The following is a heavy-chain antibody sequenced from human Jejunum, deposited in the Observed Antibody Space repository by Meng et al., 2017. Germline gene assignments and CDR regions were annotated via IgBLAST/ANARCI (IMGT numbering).Heavy chain of an antibody. V-gene: IGHV3-7*01. Sequence: GESLKISCAASGFSLSNAWMSWVRQAPGKGLEWVANIKEDGSVKWYLDSVRGRFTISRDNAKNSVFLQMDSLRIEDTAVYYCERDYGGIWGQGTMVTVSS. J-gene: IGHJ3*02. CDR1: GFSLSNAW. CDR2: IKEDGSVK. CDR3: ERDYGGI. D-gene: IGHD3-10*01.